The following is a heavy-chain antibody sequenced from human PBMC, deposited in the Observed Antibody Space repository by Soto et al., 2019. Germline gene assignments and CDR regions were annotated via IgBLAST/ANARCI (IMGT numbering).Heavy chain of an antibody. CDR1: GGSISSSSYY. J-gene: IGHJ5*02. Sequence: SETLSLTCTVSGGSISSSSYYWGWIRQPPGKGLEWIGSIYYSGSTYYNPSLKSRVTISVDTSKNQFSLKLSSVTAADTAVYYCARLGTPHSSSSQRAFDPWGQGTLVTVS. CDR3: ARLGTPHSSSSQRAFDP. V-gene: IGHV4-39*01. D-gene: IGHD6-6*01. CDR2: IYYSGST.